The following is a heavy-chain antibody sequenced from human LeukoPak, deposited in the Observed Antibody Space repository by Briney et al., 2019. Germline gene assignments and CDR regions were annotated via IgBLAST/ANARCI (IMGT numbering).Heavy chain of an antibody. V-gene: IGHV4-39*07. CDR1: GGSVTSSSHY. CDR3: ARSKASQGIAVPPDY. D-gene: IGHD6-19*01. Sequence: SETLSLTCTVFGGSVTSSSHYWGWIRQPPGKGLEWIGNVDYSGITYYSPSLKSRVTMSVDTSKNQFSLKLRSVTAADTAVYYCARSKASQGIAVPPDYWGRGTLVTVSS. CDR2: VDYSGIT. J-gene: IGHJ4*02.